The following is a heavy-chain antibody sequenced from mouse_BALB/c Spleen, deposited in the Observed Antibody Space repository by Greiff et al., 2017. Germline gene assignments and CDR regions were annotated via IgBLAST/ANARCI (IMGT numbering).Heavy chain of an antibody. CDR1: GFSLTSYG. D-gene: IGHD1-1*01. J-gene: IGHJ3*01. V-gene: IGHV2-9*02. Sequence: VQRVESGPGLVAPSQSLSITCTVSGFSLTSYGVHWVRQPPGKGLEWLGVIWAGGSTNYNSALMSRLSISKDNSKSQVFLKMNSLQTDDTAMYYCARDANYYGSSYGFAYWGQGTLVTVSA. CDR3: ARDANYYGSSYGFAY. CDR2: IWAGGST.